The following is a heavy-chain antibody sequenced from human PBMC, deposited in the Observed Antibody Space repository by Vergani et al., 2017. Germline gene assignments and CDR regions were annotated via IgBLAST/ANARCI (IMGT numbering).Heavy chain of an antibody. V-gene: IGHV4-39*01. CDR3: ASKRGACRAAYCHSYDF. Sequence: QVQLQESGPGLVKPSETLSLTFTVSGDSVISTDYHLGWIRQPPGKGLEWIGSMDYSGSTSYNPSLESRISISFSTPKNQFSLRLTSVTAADTAVYYCASKRGACRAAYCHSYDFWGPGTLVGVSS. J-gene: IGHJ4*02. CDR1: GDSVISTDYH. CDR2: MDYSGST. D-gene: IGHD2-15*01.